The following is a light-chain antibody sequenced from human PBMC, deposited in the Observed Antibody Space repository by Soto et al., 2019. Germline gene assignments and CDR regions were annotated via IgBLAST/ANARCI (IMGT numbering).Light chain of an antibody. Sequence: QSALTQPPSASGSPGQSVNISCTATNSDVGGYNFVSWYQQHPGTAPKLIIYEVTKRPSGVPDRFSGSKSGSTASLTVSGLQAEDEADYYCSSYAGSNNRFVFGTGTKITVL. J-gene: IGLJ1*01. V-gene: IGLV2-8*01. CDR2: EVT. CDR3: SSYAGSNNRFV. CDR1: NSDVGGYNF.